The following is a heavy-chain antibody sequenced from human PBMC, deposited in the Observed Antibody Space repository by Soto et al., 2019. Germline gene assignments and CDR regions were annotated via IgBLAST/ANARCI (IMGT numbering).Heavy chain of an antibody. Sequence: ASVTVSCKVSGYTLTQLSIHWVRQAPGEGLEWMGGFDLENGETIYAQRFQGRVTMTEESSADTPYMELSSLRSEDAVVYYCAIEGRRGNQFDHWGQGTMVTVSS. CDR2: FDLENGET. V-gene: IGHV1-24*01. J-gene: IGHJ4*02. CDR1: GYTLTQLS. D-gene: IGHD6-25*01. CDR3: AIEGRRGNQFDH.